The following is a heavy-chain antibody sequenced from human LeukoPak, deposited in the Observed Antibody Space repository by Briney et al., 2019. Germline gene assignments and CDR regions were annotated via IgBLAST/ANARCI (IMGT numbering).Heavy chain of an antibody. CDR2: ISAYNGNT. CDR3: ARDFPTVTTNNNLDY. Sequence: GASVKVSRKASGYTFTSYGISWVRQAPGQGLEWMGWISAYNGNTNHAQKLQGRVTMTTDTSTSTAYMELRSLRSDDTAVYYCARDFPTVTTNNNLDYWGQGTLVTVSS. J-gene: IGHJ4*02. CDR1: GYTFTSYG. D-gene: IGHD4-17*01. V-gene: IGHV1-18*01.